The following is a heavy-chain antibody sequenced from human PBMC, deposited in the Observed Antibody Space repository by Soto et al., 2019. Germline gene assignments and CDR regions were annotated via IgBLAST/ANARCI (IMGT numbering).Heavy chain of an antibody. CDR2: ISHDGGNI. D-gene: IGHD1-26*01. CDR3: AREANGKTSYYDYLDY. J-gene: IGHJ4*02. Sequence: QVQLVESGGGVVQPGRSLRLSCAASGYIFSSYALHWVRQAPGKGLEWVAVISHDGGNIFYADSVKGRFTISRDNSMNPLYLQMNGLSGEDTAVYYCAREANGKTSYYDYLDYWGQGTLVTVSS. CDR1: GYIFSSYA. V-gene: IGHV3-30-3*01.